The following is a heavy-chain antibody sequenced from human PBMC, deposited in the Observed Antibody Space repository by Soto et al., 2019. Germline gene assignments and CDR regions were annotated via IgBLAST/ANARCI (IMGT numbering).Heavy chain of an antibody. V-gene: IGHV3-20*04. Sequence: GVLRLSCAASGFTFDDYGMSWVGQAPGKGLEWVSGINWNGGSTDYADSVKGRFTISRDNSKNTLYLQMNSLRAEDTAVYYCANVHIAALDYWGQGTLVTVSS. CDR1: GFTFDDYG. CDR3: ANVHIAALDY. CDR2: INWNGGST. J-gene: IGHJ4*02. D-gene: IGHD6-13*01.